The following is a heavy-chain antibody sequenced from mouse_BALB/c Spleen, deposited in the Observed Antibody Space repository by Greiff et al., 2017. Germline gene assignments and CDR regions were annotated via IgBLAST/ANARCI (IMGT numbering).Heavy chain of an antibody. V-gene: IGHV1-14*01. CDR3: ARVGYYYGSRGDYFDY. D-gene: IGHD1-1*01. CDR1: GYTFTSYV. J-gene: IGHJ2*01. Sequence: VQLQQSGPELVKPGASVKMSCKASGYTFTSYVMHWVKQKPGQGLEWIGYINPYNDGTKYNEKFKGKATLTSDKSSSTAYMELSSLTSEDSAVYYCARVGYYYGSRGDYFDYWGQGTTLTVSS. CDR2: INPYNDGT.